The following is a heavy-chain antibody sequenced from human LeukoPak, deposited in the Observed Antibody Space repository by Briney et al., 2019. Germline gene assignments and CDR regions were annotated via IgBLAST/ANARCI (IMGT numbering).Heavy chain of an antibody. V-gene: IGHV5-51*01. J-gene: IGHJ4*02. D-gene: IGHD3-22*01. Sequence: GESLKISCKGSGYTFTNYWIGGVRQMPGKGLEYMGIIYPGDSDTRYSPSFQGQVTISVDKSISTAYLQWSSLKASDTAMYYCATRPLRSSGYYFDYWGQGTLVTVSS. CDR2: IYPGDSDT. CDR1: GYTFTNYW. CDR3: ATRPLRSSGYYFDY.